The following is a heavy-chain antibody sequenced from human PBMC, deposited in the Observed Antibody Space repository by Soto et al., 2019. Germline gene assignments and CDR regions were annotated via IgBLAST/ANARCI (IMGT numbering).Heavy chain of an antibody. CDR1: GASFSDDLW. CDR3: ARFARTSDFYGFDV. Sequence: SETLSLTCAVSGASFSDDLWRSWVRQPPGKGLEWIAEIYHRGNTNYRPSLRSRLAISIDKSRNQFSLRLSSVTAADTAVYYCARFARTSDFYGFDVWGQGTMVTVSS. CDR2: IYHRGNT. D-gene: IGHD3-22*01. J-gene: IGHJ3*01. V-gene: IGHV4-4*02.